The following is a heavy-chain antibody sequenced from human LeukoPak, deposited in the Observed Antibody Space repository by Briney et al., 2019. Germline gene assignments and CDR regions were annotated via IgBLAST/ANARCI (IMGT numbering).Heavy chain of an antibody. D-gene: IGHD5-12*01. CDR2: ISSSSSTI. CDR3: ARGDSGYAYGSFDY. V-gene: IGHV3-48*01. CDR1: GFTFSSYE. J-gene: IGHJ4*02. Sequence: GGSLRLSCAASGFTFSSYEMNWVRQAPGKGLEWVSYISSSSSTIYYADSVKGRFTISRDNAKNSLYLQMNSLRAEDTAVYYCARGDSGYAYGSFDYWGQGTLVTVSS.